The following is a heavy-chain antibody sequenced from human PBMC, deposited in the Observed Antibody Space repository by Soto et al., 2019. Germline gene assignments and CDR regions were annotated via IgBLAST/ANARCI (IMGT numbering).Heavy chain of an antibody. CDR3: ARLNYYDSNGYFSYYFDY. Sequence: SETLSLTCTVSGGSISSSSYYWGWIRQPPGKGLEWIGSIYYSGSTYYNPSLKSRVTISVDTSKNQFSLKLSSVTAAYTAVYYCARLNYYDSNGYFSYYFDYWGQGTLVTVSS. CDR2: IYYSGST. CDR1: GGSISSSSYY. J-gene: IGHJ4*02. D-gene: IGHD3-22*01. V-gene: IGHV4-39*01.